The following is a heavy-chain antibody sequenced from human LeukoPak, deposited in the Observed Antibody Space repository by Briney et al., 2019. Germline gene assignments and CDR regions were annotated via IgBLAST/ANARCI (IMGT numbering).Heavy chain of an antibody. CDR2: ISGSGDRT. CDR1: GFTFSSSA. Sequence: GGSLRLSCAASGFTFSSSAMSWVRQAPGKGLQWVSSISGSGDRTYYADSVKGRFTISRNNSKNTLYLQMNSLRAEDTAVYYCAKGGADYDILTGYYNPYYYYMDVWGKGTTVTISS. CDR3: AKGGADYDILTGYYNPYYYYMDV. J-gene: IGHJ6*03. V-gene: IGHV3-23*01. D-gene: IGHD3-9*01.